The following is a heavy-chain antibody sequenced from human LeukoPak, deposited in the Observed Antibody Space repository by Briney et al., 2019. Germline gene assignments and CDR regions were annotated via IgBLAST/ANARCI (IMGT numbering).Heavy chain of an antibody. CDR2: FKSKSAGGTT. CDR1: GFTFSDAW. CDR3: AADRGGGAFDI. J-gene: IGHJ3*02. D-gene: IGHD3-16*01. Sequence: GGSLRLSCVASGFTFSDAWMSWVRQAPGKGLEWVGRFKSKSAGGTTDYAAPVKGRFTVSRDDSQNTLSLQMNSLKTEDTAVYYCAADRGGGAFDIWGPGTSVTVSS. V-gene: IGHV3-15*01.